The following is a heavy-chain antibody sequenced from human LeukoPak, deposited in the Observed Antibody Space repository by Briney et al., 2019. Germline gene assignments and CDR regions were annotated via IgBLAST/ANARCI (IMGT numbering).Heavy chain of an antibody. J-gene: IGHJ5*02. CDR2: MHHSGAI. V-gene: IGHV4-39*01. CDR1: GGSISSNNHH. CDR3: ARRDNSFDP. Sequence: SETLSLTCSVSGGSISSNNHHWDWIRQPPGNGLEWMGSMHHSGAIYYNPSLQSRLTLSVDMSKNQFSLNLNSVTAADTAVYYCARRDNSFDPWGPGTMVTVSS.